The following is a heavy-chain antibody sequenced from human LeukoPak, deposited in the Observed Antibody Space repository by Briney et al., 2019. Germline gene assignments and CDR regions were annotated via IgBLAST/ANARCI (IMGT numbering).Heavy chain of an antibody. J-gene: IGHJ4*02. CDR1: GGTFSSYA. CDR2: IIPIFGTA. V-gene: IGHV1-69*06. CDR3: AKDLWVGATIFDY. Sequence: SVKVSCKASGGTFSSYAISWVRQAPGQGLEWMGGIIPIFGTANYAQKFQGRVTITADKSTSTAYMELSSLRSEDTAVYYCAKDLWVGATIFDYWGQGTLVTVSS. D-gene: IGHD1-26*01.